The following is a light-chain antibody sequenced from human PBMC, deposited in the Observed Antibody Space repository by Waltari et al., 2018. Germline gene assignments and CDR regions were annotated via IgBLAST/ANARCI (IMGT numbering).Light chain of an antibody. V-gene: IGLV2-11*01. CDR1: SSDVGANNF. CDR2: DIN. J-gene: IGLJ3*02. CDR3: CSCVGRNIYWV. Sequence: QSALTQPRSVSGSPGQSVTISCTGPSSDVGANNFVSWYQHHPDKAPKLSIYDINKRPSGVPDRFSGSKSGNTASLTISGLQAEDEADYYCCSCVGRNIYWVFGGGTKLTVL.